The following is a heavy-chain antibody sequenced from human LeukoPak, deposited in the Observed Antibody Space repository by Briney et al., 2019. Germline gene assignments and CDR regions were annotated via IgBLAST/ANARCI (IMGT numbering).Heavy chain of an antibody. J-gene: IGHJ4*02. Sequence: GGSLRLSCAVSGFSFSDHNMNWVRQAPGQGLEWVACISSRSNYIYYADTLKDRVTVSRDNARNSLFLQMTSLRAEDTAVYYCARDYLGFGESGFDYWGQGTQVIVSS. D-gene: IGHD3-10*01. CDR3: ARDYLGFGESGFDY. CDR2: ISSRSNYI. CDR1: GFSFSDHN. V-gene: IGHV3-21*01.